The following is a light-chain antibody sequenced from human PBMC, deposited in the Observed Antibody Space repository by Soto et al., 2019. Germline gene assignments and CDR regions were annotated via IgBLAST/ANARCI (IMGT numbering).Light chain of an antibody. Sequence: LACQSMCGWLAWYQQKPWKSAKLLIYDASSLEGGVPSRFSGSGSGTEFTLTISSLQPDDFATYYCQHYNSYSEAFGQGTKVDI. V-gene: IGKV1-5*01. CDR3: QHYNSYSEA. J-gene: IGKJ1*01. CDR1: QSMCGW. CDR2: DAS.